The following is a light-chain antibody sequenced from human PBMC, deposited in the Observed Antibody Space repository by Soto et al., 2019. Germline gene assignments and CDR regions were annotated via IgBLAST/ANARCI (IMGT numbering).Light chain of an antibody. CDR2: TNN. CDR1: SSNIGSNF. Sequence: QSVLTQPPSASGTPGQSVTISCSGSSSNIGSNFVNWYQQLPGMAPKLLIYTNNQRPSGVPDRFSGSKSGTSASLAISGLQSEDEADYHCAAWDDSLNGPLFGGGTKLTVL. V-gene: IGLV1-44*01. CDR3: AAWDDSLNGPL. J-gene: IGLJ3*02.